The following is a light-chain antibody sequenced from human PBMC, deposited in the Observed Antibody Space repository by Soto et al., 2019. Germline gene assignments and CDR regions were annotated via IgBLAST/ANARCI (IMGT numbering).Light chain of an antibody. Sequence: EIVLTQSPGTLSLSPVERATLSFRASQSVSSSYLAWYQQKPGQAPRLLIYGASSRATGIPDRFSGSGSGTDFTLTISRLEPEDFAVYYCQQYGSSPQTFGQGTKVDIK. V-gene: IGKV3-20*01. CDR3: QQYGSSPQT. CDR2: GAS. CDR1: QSVSSSY. J-gene: IGKJ1*01.